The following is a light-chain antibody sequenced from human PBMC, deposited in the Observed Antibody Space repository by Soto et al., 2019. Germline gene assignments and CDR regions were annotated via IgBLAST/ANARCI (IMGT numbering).Light chain of an antibody. J-gene: IGLJ2*01. CDR1: TSNIGAGYD. Sequence: QSVLTQPPSVSGAPGQRVTIPCTGSTSNIGAGYDVHWYQQLPGKAPKLLIYGNTNRPSGVPDRFSGSKSGTSASLAITGLQAEDEADYYCQSYDSSLSGSVFGGGTKLTVL. CDR2: GNT. V-gene: IGLV1-40*01. CDR3: QSYDSSLSGSV.